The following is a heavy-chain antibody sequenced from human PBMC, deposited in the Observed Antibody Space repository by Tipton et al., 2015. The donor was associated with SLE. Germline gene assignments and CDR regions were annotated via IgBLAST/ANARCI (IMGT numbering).Heavy chain of an antibody. Sequence: LRLSCTVSGGSISSSSYYWGWIRQPPGKGLEWIGSIYYSGSTYYNPSLKSRVTISVDTSKNQFSLKLSSVTAADTAVYYCARDRTVYGDYGLGEYWGQGALVTVSS. CDR1: GGSISSSSYY. J-gene: IGHJ4*02. CDR2: IYYSGST. D-gene: IGHD4-17*01. V-gene: IGHV4-39*07. CDR3: ARDRTVYGDYGLGEY.